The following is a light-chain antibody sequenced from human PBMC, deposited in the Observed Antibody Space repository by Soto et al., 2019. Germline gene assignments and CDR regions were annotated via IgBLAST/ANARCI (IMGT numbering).Light chain of an antibody. CDR1: QSVLYSSTNKNY. V-gene: IGKV4-1*01. CDR2: WAS. J-gene: IGKJ2*01. CDR3: QQYYSSPRT. Sequence: DIVMTQSPDSLAVSLGERATINCKSSQSVLYSSTNKNYLAWYQQKAGQPPKLLIYWASTRESGVPDRISGSGSWTDFTLTISSLQAEDVAVYDCQQYYSSPRTFGQGTKLEIK.